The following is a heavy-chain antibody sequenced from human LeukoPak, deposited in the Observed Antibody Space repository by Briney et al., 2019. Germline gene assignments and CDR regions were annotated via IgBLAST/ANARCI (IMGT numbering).Heavy chain of an antibody. J-gene: IGHJ3*02. D-gene: IGHD6-19*01. V-gene: IGHV3-74*01. CDR2: INNIGRTT. Sequence: PGGSLRLSCAASGFTFSTYWMHWVRQAPGEGLVWVSRINNIGRTTSYADFVRDRFTISRDNSKNTLYLQMNSLRAEDTAVYYCANLAVAGTDDAFDIWGQGTMVTVSS. CDR3: ANLAVAGTDDAFDI. CDR1: GFTFSTYW.